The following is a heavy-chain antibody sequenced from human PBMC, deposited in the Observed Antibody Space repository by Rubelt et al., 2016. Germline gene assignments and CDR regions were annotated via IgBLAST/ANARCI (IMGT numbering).Heavy chain of an antibody. CDR3: ARLYYDFWSGRNYGMDV. V-gene: IGHV4-59*08. Sequence: QVQLQESGPGLVKPSETLSLTCTASGGSISSYYWSWIRQPPGKGLEWIGYIYYSGSTNYNPSLKSRVTISVDTSKNQFSLKLSSVTAADTAVYYCARLYYDFWSGRNYGMDVWGQGTTVTVSS. D-gene: IGHD3-3*01. CDR2: IYYSGST. J-gene: IGHJ6*02. CDR1: GGSISSYY.